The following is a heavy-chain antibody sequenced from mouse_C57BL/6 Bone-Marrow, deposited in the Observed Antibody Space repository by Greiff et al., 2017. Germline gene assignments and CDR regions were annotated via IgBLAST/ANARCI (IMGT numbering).Heavy chain of an antibody. CDR1: GYTFTSYW. CDR3: ARRGFTTVVATRGYFDY. CDR2: IYPGSGST. V-gene: IGHV1-55*01. D-gene: IGHD1-1*01. J-gene: IGHJ2*01. Sequence: QVQLQQPGAELVKPGASVKMSCKASGYTFTSYWITWVKKRPGQGLEWIGDIYPGSGSTNYNEKFKSKATLTVDTSSSTAYMQLSSLTSEDSAVYYWARRGFTTVVATRGYFDYWGQGTTLTVSS.